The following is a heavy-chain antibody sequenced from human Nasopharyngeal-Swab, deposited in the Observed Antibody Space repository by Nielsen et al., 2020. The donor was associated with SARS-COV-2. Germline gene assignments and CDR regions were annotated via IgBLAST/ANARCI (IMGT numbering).Heavy chain of an antibody. CDR2: ISSSGSTI. CDR3: ARMGRDSSGYSYYYYGMDV. Sequence: GGSLRLSCAASGFTFSSYEMNWVRQAPGKGLERVSYISSSGSTIYYADSVKGRFTISRDNAKNSLYLQMNSLRAEDTAVYYCARMGRDSSGYSYYYYGMDVWGQGTTVTVSS. V-gene: IGHV3-48*03. CDR1: GFTFSSYE. J-gene: IGHJ6*02. D-gene: IGHD3-22*01.